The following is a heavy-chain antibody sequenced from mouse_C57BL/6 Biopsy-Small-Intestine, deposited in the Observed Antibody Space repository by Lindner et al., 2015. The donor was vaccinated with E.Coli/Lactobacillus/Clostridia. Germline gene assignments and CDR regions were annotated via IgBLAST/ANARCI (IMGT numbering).Heavy chain of an antibody. CDR2: ISSGSSTI. CDR3: ARQGGSSYYYAMDY. CDR1: GFTFSDYG. V-gene: IGHV5-17*01. J-gene: IGHJ4*01. D-gene: IGHD1-1*01. Sequence: VQLQESGGGLVKPGGSLKLSCAASGFTFSDYGMHWVRQAPEKGLEWVAYISSGSSTIYYADTVKGRFTISRDNAKNTLFLQMTSLRSEDTAMYYCARQGGSSYYYAMDYWGQGTSVTVSS.